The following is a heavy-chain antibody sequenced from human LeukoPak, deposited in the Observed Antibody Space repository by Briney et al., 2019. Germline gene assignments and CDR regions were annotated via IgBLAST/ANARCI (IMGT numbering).Heavy chain of an antibody. CDR3: ARQRRLVRGATIDY. Sequence: GESLKISCKGSGYSFTSYWIGWVRQMPGKGLEWMGIIYPSDSDTRYSPSFQGQVTISADNSISTAYLQWRSLKASDSAMYYCARQRRLVRGATIDYWGQGTLVTVSS. J-gene: IGHJ4*02. D-gene: IGHD3-10*01. V-gene: IGHV5-51*01. CDR2: IYPSDSDT. CDR1: GYSFTSYW.